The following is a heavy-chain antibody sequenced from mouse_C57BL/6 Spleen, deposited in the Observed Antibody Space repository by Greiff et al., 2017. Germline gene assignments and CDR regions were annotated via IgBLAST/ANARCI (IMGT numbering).Heavy chain of an antibody. V-gene: IGHV1-81*01. CDR2: IYPRSGNT. D-gene: IGHD1-1*01. CDR1: GYTFTSYG. CDR3: ARSRYITTVVAMYFDV. Sequence: QVQLKQSGAELARPGASVKLSCKASGYTFTSYGISWVKQRTGQGLEWIGVIYPRSGNTYYNEKFKGKATLTADKSSSTAYMELRSLTSEDSAVYFCARSRYITTVVAMYFDVWGTGTTVTVSS. J-gene: IGHJ1*03.